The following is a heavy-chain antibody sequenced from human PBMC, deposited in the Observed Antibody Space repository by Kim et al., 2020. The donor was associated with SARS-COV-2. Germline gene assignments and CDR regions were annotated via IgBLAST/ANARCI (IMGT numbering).Heavy chain of an antibody. Sequence: SVKGRFTIARDNAKNSLYLQMNSLRAEDTAVYYCARDSGPHYYGSGSYDYWGQGTLVTVSS. V-gene: IGHV3-21*01. CDR3: ARDSGPHYYGSGSYDY. J-gene: IGHJ4*02. D-gene: IGHD3-10*01.